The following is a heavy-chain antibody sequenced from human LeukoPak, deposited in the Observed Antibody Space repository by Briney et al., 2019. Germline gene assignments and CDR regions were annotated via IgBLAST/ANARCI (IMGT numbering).Heavy chain of an antibody. CDR3: ARGALIFGAPRGYGMDV. J-gene: IGHJ6*02. D-gene: IGHD3-3*02. V-gene: IGHV4-59*01. CDR1: GGSISSYY. Sequence: SETLSLTCTVSGGSISSYYWTWIRQPPGKGLEWIGNSKYSVSTTYNASLKSRVAISVDTSKNQFSLKLSSVTAADTAVYYCARGALIFGAPRGYGMDVWGQGATVTVSS. CDR2: SKYSVST.